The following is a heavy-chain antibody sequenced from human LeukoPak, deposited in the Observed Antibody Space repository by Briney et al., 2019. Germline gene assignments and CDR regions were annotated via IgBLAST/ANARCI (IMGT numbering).Heavy chain of an antibody. D-gene: IGHD2-21*02. V-gene: IGHV4-38-2*02. CDR2: TYHSVTA. CDR1: GYSISSGYF. Sequence: PSETLSLTCTVSGYSISSGYFWGWMRQPPGKGLEWIGSTYHSVTAHYNPSLKSRVTISLDTSKNQFSLKLSSVTAADTAVYYCARAYCVGDCSVLHIYFDNWGQGTLVTVSS. J-gene: IGHJ4*02. CDR3: ARAYCVGDCSVLHIYFDN.